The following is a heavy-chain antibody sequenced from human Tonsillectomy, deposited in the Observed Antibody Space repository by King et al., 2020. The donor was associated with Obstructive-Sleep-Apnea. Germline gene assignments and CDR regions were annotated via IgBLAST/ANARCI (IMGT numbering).Heavy chain of an antibody. D-gene: IGHD6-13*01. CDR1: GFTFSSYG. CDR3: AKNEPYSSRWYSSLNYYYYGMDV. Sequence: VQLVESGGGVVQPGRSLRLSCAASGFTFSSYGMHWVRQAPGKGLEWVAFVRYVGSNKYYADSVKGRFTISRENSNNTLYLQMNSLRAEDTAVYYCAKNEPYSSRWYSSLNYYYYGMDVWGQGTTVTVSS. V-gene: IGHV3-30*02. J-gene: IGHJ6*02. CDR2: VRYVGSNK.